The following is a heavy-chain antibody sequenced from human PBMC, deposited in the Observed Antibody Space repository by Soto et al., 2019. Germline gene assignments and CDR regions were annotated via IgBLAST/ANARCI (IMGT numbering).Heavy chain of an antibody. D-gene: IGHD3-10*01. Sequence: EVQLVESGGGLVQPGGSLRLSGAASGFTFSSYSMNWVRQAPGKGLEWVSYISSSSSTIYYADSVKGRFTISRDNAQTPLYLQMNSLRAEDTAVYYCARATYYGSPGDSDYWGQGTLVTVSS. CDR1: GFTFSSYS. V-gene: IGHV3-48*01. CDR2: ISSSSSTI. J-gene: IGHJ4*02. CDR3: ARATYYGSPGDSDY.